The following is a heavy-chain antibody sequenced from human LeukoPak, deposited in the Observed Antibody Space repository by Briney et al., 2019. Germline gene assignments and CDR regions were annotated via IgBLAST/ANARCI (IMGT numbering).Heavy chain of an antibody. V-gene: IGHV3-20*04. CDR2: ISWDGGST. D-gene: IGHD2-21*01. Sequence: GGSLRLSCAASGFTFSSYAMGWVRQAPGKGLEWVSLISWDGGSTYYADSVKGRFTISRDNAKNSLYLQMNSLRAEDTALYYCARDKVVVIHDYWGQGTLVTVSS. CDR3: ARDKVVVIHDY. CDR1: GFTFSSYA. J-gene: IGHJ4*02.